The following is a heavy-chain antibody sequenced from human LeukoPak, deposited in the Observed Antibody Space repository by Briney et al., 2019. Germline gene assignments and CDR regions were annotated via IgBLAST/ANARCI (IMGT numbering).Heavy chain of an antibody. CDR1: GYTFTSYD. Sequence: ASVKVSCKASGYTFTSYDINWVRQATGQGLEWMGWMNPNSGNTGYAQKFQGRVTMTRNTSISTAYMELSSLRSEGTAVYYCARTRTALGGYYYYMDVWGKGTTVTVSS. CDR3: ARTRTALGGYYYYMDV. D-gene: IGHD2-21*02. CDR2: MNPNSGNT. J-gene: IGHJ6*03. V-gene: IGHV1-8*01.